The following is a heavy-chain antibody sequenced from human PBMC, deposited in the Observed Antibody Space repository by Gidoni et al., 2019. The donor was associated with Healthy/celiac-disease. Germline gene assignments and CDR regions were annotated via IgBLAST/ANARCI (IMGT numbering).Heavy chain of an antibody. V-gene: IGHV3-30*04. Sequence: QVQLVESGGGVVQPGRSLRLSCAASGFTFSSYAMPWVRQAPGKGLEWVAVISYDGSNKYYADSVKGRFTISRDNSKNTLYLQMNSLRAEDTAVYYCARALTTVTTEEVFDYWGQGTLVTVSS. J-gene: IGHJ4*02. CDR2: ISYDGSNK. CDR1: GFTFSSYA. D-gene: IGHD4-17*01. CDR3: ARALTTVTTEEVFDY.